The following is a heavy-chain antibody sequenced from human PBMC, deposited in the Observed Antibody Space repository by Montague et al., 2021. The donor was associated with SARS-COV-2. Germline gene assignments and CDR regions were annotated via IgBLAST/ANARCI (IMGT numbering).Heavy chain of an antibody. CDR3: ARGDVEMATIKSGGPFYHFDY. V-gene: IGHV4-59*13. J-gene: IGHJ4*02. CDR1: GGSISSYY. CDR2: IYYSGST. D-gene: IGHD5-24*01. Sequence: SETLSLTCTVSGGSISSYYWSWIRQPPGKGLECIGYIYYSGSTNYNPSLKSPVTISVDTSKNQFSLKLSSVTAADTAVYYCARGDVEMATIKSGGPFYHFDYWGQGTLVTVSS.